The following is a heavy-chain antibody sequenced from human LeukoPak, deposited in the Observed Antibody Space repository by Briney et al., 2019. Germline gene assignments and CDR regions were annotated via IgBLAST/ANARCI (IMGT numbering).Heavy chain of an antibody. CDR3: AGPFPLGATGGGIDY. Sequence: GGSLRLSCAASGFTFSSYSMNWVRQAPGKGLEWVSSISSSSSYIYYADSVKGRFTISRDNAKNSLYLQMNSLRAEDTAVYYCAGPFPLGATGGGIDYWGQGTLVTVSS. D-gene: IGHD1-26*01. CDR1: GFTFSSYS. V-gene: IGHV3-21*01. J-gene: IGHJ4*02. CDR2: ISSSSSYI.